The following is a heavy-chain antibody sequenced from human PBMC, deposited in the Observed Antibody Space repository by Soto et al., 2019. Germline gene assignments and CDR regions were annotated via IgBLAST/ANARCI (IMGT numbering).Heavy chain of an antibody. V-gene: IGHV3-23*01. J-gene: IGHJ4*02. CDR2: ISGSGGST. CDR1: GFTFSSYA. Sequence: PGGSLRLSCAAAGFTFSSYAMSWVRQAPGKGLEWVSAISGSGGSTYYADSVKGRFTISRDNSKNTLYLQMNSLRAEDTAVYYCAKAGGDSSSLAYYFDYWGQGTLVTVSS. D-gene: IGHD6-13*01. CDR3: AKAGGDSSSLAYYFDY.